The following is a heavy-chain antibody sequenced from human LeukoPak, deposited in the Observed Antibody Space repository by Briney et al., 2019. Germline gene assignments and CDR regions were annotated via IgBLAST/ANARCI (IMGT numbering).Heavy chain of an antibody. CDR3: ARGGSSSEFDY. CDR2: INPSGGST. V-gene: IGHV1-46*01. J-gene: IGHJ4*02. Sequence: GASVKVSCKAPGYTFSSYYMHWVRQAPGQGLEWMGVINPSGGSTTYAQKFQGRVTMTRDTSTSTVYMEVSSLRSQDRAVYYCARGGSSSEFDYWGQGTLVTVSS. D-gene: IGHD6-6*01. CDR1: GYTFSSYY.